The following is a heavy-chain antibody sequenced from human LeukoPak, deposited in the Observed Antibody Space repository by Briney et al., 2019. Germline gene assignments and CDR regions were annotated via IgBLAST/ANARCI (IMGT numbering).Heavy chain of an antibody. CDR1: GGSISSYY. CDR3: ASLIAVDAFDI. CDR2: IHYSGST. Sequence: LETLSLTCTVSGGSISSYYWSWIRQPPGKGLEWIGYIHYSGSTNYNPSLKSRVTISVDTSKNQFSLKLSSVTAADTAVYYCASLIAVDAFDIWGQGTMVTVSS. D-gene: IGHD6-19*01. V-gene: IGHV4-59*08. J-gene: IGHJ3*02.